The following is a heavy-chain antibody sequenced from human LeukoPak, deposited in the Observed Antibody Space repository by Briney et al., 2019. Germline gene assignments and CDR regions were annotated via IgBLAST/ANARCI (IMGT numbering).Heavy chain of an antibody. J-gene: IGHJ6*03. Sequence: ASVKVSCKASGYTFTSYDINWVRQATGHGLEWMGWMNPNSGNTGYAQKFQGRVTITRNTSISTAYMELSSLRSEDTAVYYCAIPAHNRRYYHYMDVWGKGTTVTVSS. CDR2: MNPNSGNT. D-gene: IGHD2-2*01. CDR1: GYTFTSYD. V-gene: IGHV1-8*03. CDR3: AIPAHNRRYYHYMDV.